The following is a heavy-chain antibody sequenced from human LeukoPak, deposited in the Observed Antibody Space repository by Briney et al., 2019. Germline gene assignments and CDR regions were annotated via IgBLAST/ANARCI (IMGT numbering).Heavy chain of an antibody. CDR1: GFTLSRYS. D-gene: IGHD4-17*01. J-gene: IGHJ6*03. V-gene: IGHV3-21*01. CDR2: ISSTSTFI. CDR3: ARDLKYGDSYYYYIDV. Sequence: PGGSLRLSCAASGFTLSRYSMNWVRQAPGKGLEWVSSISSTSTFIYYADSVKGRFIISRDNAKDSLYLHMNSLRAEDTAMYYCARDLKYGDSYYYYIDVWGKGTTVTVSS.